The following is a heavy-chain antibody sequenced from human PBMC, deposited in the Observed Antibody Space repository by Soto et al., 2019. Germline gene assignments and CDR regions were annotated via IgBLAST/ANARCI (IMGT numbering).Heavy chain of an antibody. V-gene: IGHV3-53*04. CDR1: GFTVSSNY. CDR2: IYSGGST. J-gene: IGHJ4*02. CDR3: ARGRRGYCTTCGDY. D-gene: IGHD2-8*01. Sequence: EVQLVESGGGLVQPGGSLRLSCAASGFTVSSNYMSWVRQAPGKGLEWVSVIYSGGSTYYADSVKGRFTISRHNSKNTLDLQMNRLRAGDTAVYYCARGRRGYCTTCGDYWGQGTLVTVSS.